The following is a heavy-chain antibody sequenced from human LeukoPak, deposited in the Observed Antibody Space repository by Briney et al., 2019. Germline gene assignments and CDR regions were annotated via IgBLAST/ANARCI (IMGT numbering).Heavy chain of an antibody. CDR1: GFTFSSYA. Sequence: GGSLRLSCAASGFTFSSYAMHWVRQAPGKGLEWVAVISYDGSNKYYADSVKGRFTISRDNPKNTLYLQMNSLRAEDTAVYYCARDRAGDFWSGGYYYYYGMDVWGQGTTVTVSS. CDR2: ISYDGSNK. D-gene: IGHD3-3*01. V-gene: IGHV3-30-3*01. CDR3: ARDRAGDFWSGGYYYYYGMDV. J-gene: IGHJ6*02.